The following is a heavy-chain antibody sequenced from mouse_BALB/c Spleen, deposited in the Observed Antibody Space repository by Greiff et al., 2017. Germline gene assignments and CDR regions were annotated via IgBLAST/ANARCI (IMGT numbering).Heavy chain of an antibody. V-gene: IGHV5-9-3*01. CDR3: ARGEDYYGSSYVGDY. CDR1: GFTFSSYA. J-gene: IGHJ2*01. CDR2: ISSGGSYT. D-gene: IGHD1-1*01. Sequence: EVQRVESGGGLVKPGGSLKLSCAASGFTFSSYAMSWVRQTPEKRLEWVATISSGGSYTYYPDSVKGRFTISRDNAKNTLYLQMRSLRSEDTAMYYCARGEDYYGSSYVGDYWGQGTTLTVSS.